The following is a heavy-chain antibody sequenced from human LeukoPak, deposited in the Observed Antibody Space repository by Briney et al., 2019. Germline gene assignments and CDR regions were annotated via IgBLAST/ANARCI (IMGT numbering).Heavy chain of an antibody. CDR2: IYTSGST. CDR3: ARPLVRGVAVAGLGMDV. V-gene: IGHV4-4*07. Sequence: SETLSLTCTVSGGSISSYYWSWIRQPAGKGLEWIGRIYTSGSTNYNPSLKSRVTMSVDTSKNQFSLKLSSVTAADTAVYYCARPLVRGVAVAGLGMDVWGQGTTVTVSS. CDR1: GGSISSYY. J-gene: IGHJ6*02. D-gene: IGHD6-19*01.